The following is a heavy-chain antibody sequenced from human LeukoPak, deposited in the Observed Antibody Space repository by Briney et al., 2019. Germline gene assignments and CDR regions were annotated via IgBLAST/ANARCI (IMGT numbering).Heavy chain of an antibody. V-gene: IGHV1-3*01. CDR1: GYTFTSYA. CDR3: ARDFGRAAAGSPSAENYYYGMDV. CDR2: INAGNGNT. J-gene: IGHJ6*02. D-gene: IGHD6-13*01. Sequence: ASVKVSCKASGYTFTSYAMHWVRQAPGQRLEWMGWINAGNGNTKYSQKFQGRVTMTRDTSTSTVYMELSSLRSEDTAVYYCARDFGRAAAGSPSAENYYYGMDVWGQGTTVTVSS.